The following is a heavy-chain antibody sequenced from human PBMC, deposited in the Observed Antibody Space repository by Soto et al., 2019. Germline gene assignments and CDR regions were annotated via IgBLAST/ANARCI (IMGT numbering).Heavy chain of an antibody. J-gene: IGHJ5*02. CDR3: AKDLTRQLAYWLDP. V-gene: IGHV1-2*02. D-gene: IGHD6-6*01. CDR1: GFSFTGYY. CDR2: INAHSGGT. Sequence: ASVKVSCKASGFSFTGYYIDWLRQAPGQGLEWMGWINAHSGGTEYAQKFQGRVTLTRDTSIATAYLTLTSLTSDDTALYYCAKDLTRQLAYWLDPWGQGTQVTVSS.